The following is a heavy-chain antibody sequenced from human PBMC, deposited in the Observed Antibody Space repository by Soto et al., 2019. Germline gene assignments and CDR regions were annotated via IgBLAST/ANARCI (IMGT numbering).Heavy chain of an antibody. CDR2: INPNSVGT. CDR1: GYTFTGHY. J-gene: IGHJ3*02. D-gene: IGHD3-10*01. V-gene: IGHV1-2*02. Sequence: ASLKVSFKASGYTFTGHYMHWVRQAPGQGLEWMGWINPNSVGTNYAQKFQGRVTMTRDTSIRTAYMELSMLRSDDTAVYYCAREPMVRAAHGFDIWGQGTMVTVS. CDR3: AREPMVRAAHGFDI.